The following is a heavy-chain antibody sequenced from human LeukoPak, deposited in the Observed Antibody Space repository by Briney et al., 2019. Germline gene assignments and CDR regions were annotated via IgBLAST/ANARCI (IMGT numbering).Heavy chain of an antibody. CDR3: TRDLNSGGSC. D-gene: IGHD2-15*01. CDR2: IHSGGNT. CDR1: GFTVSSSY. V-gene: IGHV3-53*01. J-gene: IGHJ4*02. Sequence: GGSLRLSCAASGFTVSSSYMTWVRQAPEKGLEWVSVIHSGGNTYYADSVKGRFTISRDNSKNTLYLQMNSLRAEDTAVYYCTRDLNSGGSCWGQGTLVTVSS.